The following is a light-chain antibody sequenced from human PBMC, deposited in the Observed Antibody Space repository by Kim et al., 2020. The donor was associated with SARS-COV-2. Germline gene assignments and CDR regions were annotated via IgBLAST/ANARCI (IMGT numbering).Light chain of an antibody. V-gene: IGKV3-20*01. CDR2: GAS. Sequence: SPGERATLSCRASQSVSSSYLAWYQQKPGQTPRLLIYGASSRATGIPDRFSGSGSGTDFTLTISGLEPEDFAVYYCQRYGNPPPYTFGQGTKLEI. J-gene: IGKJ2*01. CDR3: QRYGNPPPYT. CDR1: QSVSSSY.